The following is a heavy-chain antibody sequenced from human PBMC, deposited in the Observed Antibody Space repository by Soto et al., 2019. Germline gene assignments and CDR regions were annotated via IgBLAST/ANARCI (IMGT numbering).Heavy chain of an antibody. J-gene: IGHJ4*02. CDR2: IYYSGST. CDR1: GGSVSSGSYY. CDR3: ARDRGQLVPFDY. D-gene: IGHD3-10*01. V-gene: IGHV4-61*01. Sequence: QVQLQESGPGLVKPSETLSLTCTVSGGSVSSGSYYWSWIRQPPGKGLEWIGYIYYSGSTTHNPSLKSRVAISLDTSKNQFSLKLSSVTAADTAVYYCARDRGQLVPFDYWGQGTLVTVSS.